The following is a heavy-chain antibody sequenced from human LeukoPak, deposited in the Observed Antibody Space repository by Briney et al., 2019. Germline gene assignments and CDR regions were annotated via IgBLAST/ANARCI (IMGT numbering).Heavy chain of an antibody. V-gene: IGHV3-21*01. J-gene: IGHJ4*02. CDR2: ISYLSSHV. Sequence: LRHPCSPSGFPFKDYDMNWVPEAPGEGLGWVSSISYLSSHVYYGDSVKGRFSISRDNAKNSLYLQMNSLGAKDTAIYYCGRAFPPLRTSSAGDLWGQGILVTVSS. D-gene: IGHD3-16*01. CDR1: GFPFKDYD. CDR3: GRAFPPLRTSSAGDL.